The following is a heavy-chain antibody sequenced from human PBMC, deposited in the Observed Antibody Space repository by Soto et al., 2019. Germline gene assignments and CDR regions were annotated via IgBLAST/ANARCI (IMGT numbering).Heavy chain of an antibody. CDR1: GGSISSYY. Sequence: PSETLSLTCTVSGGSISSYYWSWIRQPPGKGLEWIGYIYYSGSTNYNPSLKSRVTISVDTSKNQFSLKLSSVTAADTAVYYCARDVPLMVRGVPVPSYNWFDPWGQGTLVTVSS. D-gene: IGHD3-10*01. CDR3: ARDVPLMVRGVPVPSYNWFDP. J-gene: IGHJ5*02. CDR2: IYYSGST. V-gene: IGHV4-59*12.